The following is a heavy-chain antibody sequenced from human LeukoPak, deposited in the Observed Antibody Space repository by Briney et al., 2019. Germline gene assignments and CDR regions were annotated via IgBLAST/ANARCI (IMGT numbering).Heavy chain of an antibody. CDR3: ARDPYNGYYGDDYYYYMDV. J-gene: IGHJ6*03. Sequence: GGSLRLSCAASGFTFSNYWMHWVRQAPGKGLEWVSSITRDSIYTFYADSVRGRFTISRDNAKNLLSLQMNSLRAEDTAVYYCARDPYNGYYGDDYYYYMDVWGKGTTVTISS. V-gene: IGHV3-21*01. CDR1: GFTFSNYW. D-gene: IGHD4-17*01. CDR2: ITRDSIYT.